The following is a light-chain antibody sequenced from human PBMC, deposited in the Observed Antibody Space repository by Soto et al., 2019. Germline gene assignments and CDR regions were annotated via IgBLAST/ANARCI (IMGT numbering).Light chain of an antibody. J-gene: IGKJ1*01. Sequence: DIQMTPSPSTLSASVVDRVTVTCRASQSISGWLAWYQQKPGKAPKLLIYDASTLESGVPSRFSGSGSGTEFSLTISSLQPEDFATYYCQQYNAYPWTFGQGTKVDIK. CDR3: QQYNAYPWT. CDR2: DAS. V-gene: IGKV1-5*01. CDR1: QSISGW.